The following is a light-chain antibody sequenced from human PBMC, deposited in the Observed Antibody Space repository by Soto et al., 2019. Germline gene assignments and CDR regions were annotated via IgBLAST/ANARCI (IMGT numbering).Light chain of an antibody. CDR3: QQRSGWLT. CDR2: DAL. J-gene: IGKJ4*01. Sequence: EIVLTQSPATLSLSPGERATLSCRASQSVRTYFSWYQQKPGQAPTLLIYDALSRATDIPARISGSGSGTDFTLTISSLEADDLAVYYWQQRSGWLTFGGGTKVEIK. V-gene: IGKV3-11*01. CDR1: QSVRTY.